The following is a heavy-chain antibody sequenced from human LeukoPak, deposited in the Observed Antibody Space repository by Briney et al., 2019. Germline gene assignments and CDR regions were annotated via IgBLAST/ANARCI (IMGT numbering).Heavy chain of an antibody. Sequence: ASVKVSCKASGYTFTSYYMHWVRQAPGQGLEWMGWINPNSGGTNYAQKFQGRVTMTRDTSISTAYMELSRLRSDDTAVYYCARDPNYYDSSGYYSWVYWGQGTLVTVSS. CDR3: ARDPNYYDSSGYYSWVY. CDR1: GYTFTSYY. CDR2: INPNSGGT. D-gene: IGHD3-22*01. J-gene: IGHJ4*02. V-gene: IGHV1-2*02.